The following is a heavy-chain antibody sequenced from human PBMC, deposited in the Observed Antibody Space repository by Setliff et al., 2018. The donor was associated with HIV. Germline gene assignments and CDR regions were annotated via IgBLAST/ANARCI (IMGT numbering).Heavy chain of an antibody. D-gene: IGHD2-8*01. CDR2: ILYGGTT. CDR1: GGSVDSRHYY. V-gene: IGHV4-39*01. J-gene: IGHJ3*02. CDR3: ARPTTGLGGGAAFDI. Sequence: SETLSLTCAVSGGSVDSRHYYWGWIRQPPGKGLEWIGNILYGGTTYYTPSLKSRVSISVDTSRNQFSLRLNSVTAADTAVYYCARPTTGLGGGAAFDIWGQGTMVTVSS.